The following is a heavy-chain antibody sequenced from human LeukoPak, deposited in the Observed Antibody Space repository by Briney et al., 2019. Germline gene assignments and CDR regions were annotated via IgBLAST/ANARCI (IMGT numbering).Heavy chain of an antibody. CDR1: GGSISSGGHY. Sequence: SETLSLTCTVAGGSISSGGHYWSWIRQPAGKGLEYLGRISSTGSTNYNPSLRSRVTISADTSKNHFSLKLTSVTAADTAVYYCARHQDSSGWDFDYWGQGTLVTVSS. J-gene: IGHJ4*02. D-gene: IGHD6-19*01. V-gene: IGHV4-61*02. CDR3: ARHQDSSGWDFDY. CDR2: ISSTGST.